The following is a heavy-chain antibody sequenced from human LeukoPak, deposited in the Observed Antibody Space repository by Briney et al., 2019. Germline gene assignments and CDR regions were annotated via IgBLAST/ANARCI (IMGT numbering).Heavy chain of an antibody. Sequence: PGGSLRLPCAASGFSFSDYQMSWVRQAPGKGLEWISYMTASGRSTNYADSVKGRFTISRDNAKNSVVLQMNSLRAEDTAVYYCTRERRGSYYAFEFWGQGTLVSVSS. CDR1: GFSFSDYQ. CDR2: MTASGRST. V-gene: IGHV3-11*01. D-gene: IGHD1-26*01. CDR3: TRERRGSYYAFEF. J-gene: IGHJ4*02.